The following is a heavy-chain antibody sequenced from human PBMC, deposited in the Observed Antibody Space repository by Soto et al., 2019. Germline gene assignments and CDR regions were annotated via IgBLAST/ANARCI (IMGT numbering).Heavy chain of an antibody. CDR2: IYQRGST. V-gene: IGHV4-4*02. Sequence: QVQLQESGPGLVKPSGTLSLTCAVSGGTISSSKWWSWVRQPPGKGLEWIGEIYQRGSTNYNPSLKSRVTISVDKSKNQFSLKLSSVTAADTAVYYCARGGLLVPAFDYYGMDVWGQGTTVTVSS. CDR1: GGTISSSKW. J-gene: IGHJ6*02. D-gene: IGHD2-2*01. CDR3: ARGGLLVPAFDYYGMDV.